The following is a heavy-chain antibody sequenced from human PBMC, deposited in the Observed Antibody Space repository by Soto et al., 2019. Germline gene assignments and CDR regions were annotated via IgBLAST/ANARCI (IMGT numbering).Heavy chain of an antibody. V-gene: IGHV1-8*01. CDR2: MNPNSGNT. CDR1: GSTFTSYE. J-gene: IGHJ6*02. D-gene: IGHD5-12*01. CDR3: ARGQTLWWLRSAYYYYGMDV. Sequence: ASLKVSCQASGSTFTSYEINCVRQATVQAPEPMGWMNPNSGNTGYAQKFQGRVTMTRNTSISTAYMELSSLRSEDTAVYYCARGQTLWWLRSAYYYYGMDVWGQGTTVTVSS.